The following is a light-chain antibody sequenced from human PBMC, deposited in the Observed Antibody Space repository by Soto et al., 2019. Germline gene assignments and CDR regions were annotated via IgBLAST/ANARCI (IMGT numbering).Light chain of an antibody. V-gene: IGKV1-33*01. Sequence: DIQMTQSPSSLSASVGDRVTITCQASQDISNYLNWYQQKPGKAPKLLIYDASNLETGVPSRFSGSGFGTKFTFTISSMKPEDIVTYYCQQYANHTPFTFGPGTKVDIK. J-gene: IGKJ3*01. CDR2: DAS. CDR3: QQYANHTPFT. CDR1: QDISNY.